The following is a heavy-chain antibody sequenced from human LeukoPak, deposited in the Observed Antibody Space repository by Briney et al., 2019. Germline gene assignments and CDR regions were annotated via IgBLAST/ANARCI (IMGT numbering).Heavy chain of an antibody. CDR3: ARGHGSGSTNWFDP. Sequence: ASVKVSCKAPGYTFTSYYMHWVRQAPGQGLEWMGIINPSGASAMYAQKFQGRVTMTRDMSTATVYLDLSSLRFDDTAVYYCARGHGSGSTNWFDPWGQGTLVTVSS. CDR1: GYTFTSYY. V-gene: IGHV1-46*01. D-gene: IGHD3-10*01. J-gene: IGHJ5*02. CDR2: INPSGASA.